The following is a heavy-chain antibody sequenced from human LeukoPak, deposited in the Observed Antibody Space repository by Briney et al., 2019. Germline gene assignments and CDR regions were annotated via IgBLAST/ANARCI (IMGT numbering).Heavy chain of an antibody. CDR1: GFTFSSYA. CDR2: ISGSGGST. Sequence: PGGFLRLSCAASGFTFSSYAMSWVRQAPGKGLEWVSAISGSGGSTYYADSVKGRFTISRDNSKNTLYLQMNSLRAEDTAVYYCATTPYYYGSGIAYWGQGTLVTVSS. J-gene: IGHJ4*02. D-gene: IGHD3-10*01. V-gene: IGHV3-23*01. CDR3: ATTPYYYGSGIAY.